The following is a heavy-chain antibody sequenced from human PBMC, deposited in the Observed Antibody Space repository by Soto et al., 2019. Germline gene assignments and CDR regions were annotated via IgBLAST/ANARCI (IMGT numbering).Heavy chain of an antibody. D-gene: IGHD5-18*01. CDR1: GFSFSIYA. V-gene: IGHV3-30-3*01. CDR3: ARGYSYGPNWESDALDI. CDR2: ISYHGSTE. J-gene: IGHJ3*02. Sequence: QVQLVEAGGGVVQPGRSLRLSCAASGFSFSIYAMHWVRQAPGKGLEWVAVISYHGSTEYYGDSVKGRFTIARDNSNKPLYLQMYCLTPEDTAIYYCARGYSYGPNWESDALDIWGQGAMVTVSS.